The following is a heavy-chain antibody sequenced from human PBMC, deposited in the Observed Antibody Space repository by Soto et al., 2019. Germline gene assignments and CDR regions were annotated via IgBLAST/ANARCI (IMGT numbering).Heavy chain of an antibody. CDR3: AKLWFGDPRFDP. J-gene: IGHJ5*02. CDR1: GFTFSSYA. V-gene: IGHV3-23*01. Sequence: GGSLRLSCAASGFTFSSYAMSWVRQAPGKGLEWVSAISGSGGSTYYADSVKGRFTIPRDNSKNTLYLQMNSLRAEDTAVYYCAKLWFGDPRFDPWGQGTLVTVSS. D-gene: IGHD3-10*01. CDR2: ISGSGGST.